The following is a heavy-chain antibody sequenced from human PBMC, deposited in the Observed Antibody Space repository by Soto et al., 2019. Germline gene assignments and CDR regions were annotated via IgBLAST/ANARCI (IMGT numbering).Heavy chain of an antibody. CDR3: ARERGYVVHVWETYRSRGSFDS. D-gene: IGHD3-16*02. CDR1: NDSITLSGAYISSFY. Sequence: SETLSLTCTVSNDSITLSGAYISSFYWSWIRQSPEKGLEWIGHMYYSGRTDYNPSLSSRVSISLDLSKNHLSLKLTSVTAADKAVYFCARERGYVVHVWETYRSRGSFDSWGQGILVTVSS. V-gene: IGHV4-61*03. CDR2: MYYSGRT. J-gene: IGHJ4*02.